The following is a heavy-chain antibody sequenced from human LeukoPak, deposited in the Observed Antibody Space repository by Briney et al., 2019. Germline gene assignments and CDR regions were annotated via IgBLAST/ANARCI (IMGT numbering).Heavy chain of an antibody. CDR1: GYTLTGYY. V-gene: IGHV1-2*02. D-gene: IGHD6-19*01. Sequence: ASVKVSCKASGYTLTGYYMHWVRQAPGQGLEWMGWINPNSGGTNYAQKFQGRVTMTRDTSISTAYMELSGLRSDDTAVYYCARIVAGTPFDYWGQGTLVTVSS. CDR2: INPNSGGT. J-gene: IGHJ4*02. CDR3: ARIVAGTPFDY.